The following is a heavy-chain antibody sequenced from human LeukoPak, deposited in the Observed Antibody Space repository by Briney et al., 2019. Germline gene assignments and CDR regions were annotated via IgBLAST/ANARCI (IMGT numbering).Heavy chain of an antibody. Sequence: SETLSLTCTVSGGSISSGGYYWSWIRQHPGKGLEWIGYIYYSGSTYYNPSLKSRVTISVDTSKNQFSLKLSSVTAADTAVYYCARDPLLKAGYYHDAFDIWGQGTMVTVSS. D-gene: IGHD3-9*01. CDR1: GGSISSGGYY. V-gene: IGHV4-31*03. CDR3: ARDPLLKAGYYHDAFDI. J-gene: IGHJ3*02. CDR2: IYYSGST.